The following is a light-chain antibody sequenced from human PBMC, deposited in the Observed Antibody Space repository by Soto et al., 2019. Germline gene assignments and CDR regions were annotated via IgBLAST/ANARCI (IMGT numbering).Light chain of an antibody. V-gene: IGKV3-20*01. CDR1: QSVGNRY. CDR3: QQYDTSPPT. CDR2: GAS. Sequence: EIVLAQSLGTLSLSPGERATLSCRASQSVGNRYLAWHQQKPGQAPRLLVYGASSRATGIPDRFSGSGSETDFTLTISRLEPEDVAVYYCQQYDTSPPTFAQGPKVDIK. J-gene: IGKJ1*01.